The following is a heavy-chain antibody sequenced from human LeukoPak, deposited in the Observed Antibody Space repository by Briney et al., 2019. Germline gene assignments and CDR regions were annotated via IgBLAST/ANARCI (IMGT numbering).Heavy chain of an antibody. Sequence: GASVKVSCKASGYTFTNYGISWVRQAPGQGLEWMGWVSAYNGNTNFARKLQGRVSMTTDTSTSTASMELRSLRSDDTAVYYCARDDSYDSSGYYYYYWGQGTLVTVSS. V-gene: IGHV1-18*01. CDR3: ARDDSYDSSGYYYYY. CDR2: VSAYNGNT. D-gene: IGHD3-22*01. J-gene: IGHJ4*02. CDR1: GYTFTNYG.